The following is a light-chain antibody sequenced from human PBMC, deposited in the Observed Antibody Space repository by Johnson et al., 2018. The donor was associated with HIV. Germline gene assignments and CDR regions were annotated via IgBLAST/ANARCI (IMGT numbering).Light chain of an antibody. Sequence: QSVLTQPPSVSAAPGQKVTISCSGSYSNIGNNYVSWYQQVPGTAPTLLIYDNDKRPSGIPDRFSGSTSGTSAHLAITGLQTGDEADYYCGTWDSSLSVVDVFGTGTKVTVL. CDR3: GTWDSSLSVVDV. J-gene: IGLJ1*01. CDR1: YSNIGNNY. CDR2: DND. V-gene: IGLV1-51*01.